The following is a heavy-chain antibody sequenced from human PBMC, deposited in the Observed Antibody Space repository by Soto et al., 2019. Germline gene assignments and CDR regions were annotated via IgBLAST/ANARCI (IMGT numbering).Heavy chain of an antibody. Sequence: PAETLSLTCAVSGGTFSGYYWSWIRQAPGKGLEWIGEINHSGSNIYNPSLKRRVTISVGKSKNHSSLKQSSVTGADTAVYYCARRQAAGTGGYFDYWGQGTLVTVSS. V-gene: IGHV4-34*01. CDR3: ARRQAAGTGGYFDY. CDR2: INHSGSN. J-gene: IGHJ4*02. CDR1: GGTFSGYY. D-gene: IGHD6-13*01.